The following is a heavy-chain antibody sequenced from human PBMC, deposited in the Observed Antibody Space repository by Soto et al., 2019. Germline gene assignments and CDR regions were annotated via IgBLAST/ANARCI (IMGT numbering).Heavy chain of an antibody. J-gene: IGHJ6*02. Sequence: GGSLRLSCAASGFSFSSYSMNWVRQAPGKGLEWVSSISSSSSYIYYADSVKGRFTISRDNAKNSLYLQMNSLRAEDTALYYCARPLAAHRGYYHYGMDVWGQGTTVTVSS. CDR3: ARPLAAHRGYYHYGMDV. CDR2: ISSSSSYI. V-gene: IGHV3-21*01. CDR1: GFSFSSYS. D-gene: IGHD2-15*01.